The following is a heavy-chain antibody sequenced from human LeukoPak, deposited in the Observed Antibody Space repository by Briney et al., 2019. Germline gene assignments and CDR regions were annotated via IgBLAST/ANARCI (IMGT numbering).Heavy chain of an antibody. CDR2: IPWDGGSK. J-gene: IGHJ6*04. Sequence: PGLTQRLLYAAPGLTLDHYAMHCARHAPRKGLEWVSHIPWDGGSKLYADSVKGRFTICRENSKNSLYLQMNSLRAEDTALYYCAKDIAPRTLLWFGEPATGMDVWGKGTTVTVSS. V-gene: IGHV3-43D*04. D-gene: IGHD3-10*01. CDR3: AKDIAPRTLLWFGEPATGMDV. CDR1: GLTLDHYA.